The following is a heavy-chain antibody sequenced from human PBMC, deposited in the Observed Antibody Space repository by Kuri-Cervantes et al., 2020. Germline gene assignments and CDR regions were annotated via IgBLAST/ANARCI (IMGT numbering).Heavy chain of an antibody. V-gene: IGHV1-24*01. CDR1: GYTFTSYA. CDR2: FDPEGGET. J-gene: IGHJ4*02. Sequence: ASVKVSCKASGYTFTSYAMHWVRQAPGQRLEWMGGFDPEGGETIYAQKFQGRVTMTEDTSTDTAYMELSSLRSEDTAVYYCARPMDRRSSSWYVGLDYWGQGTLVTVSS. D-gene: IGHD6-13*01. CDR3: ARPMDRRSSSWYVGLDY.